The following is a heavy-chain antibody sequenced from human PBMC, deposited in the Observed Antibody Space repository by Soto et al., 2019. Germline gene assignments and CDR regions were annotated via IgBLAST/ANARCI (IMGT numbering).Heavy chain of an antibody. CDR3: ARDQLSLPTHYFAY. CDR1: DYTFTSYV. D-gene: IGHD3-10*01. CDR2: IRAYNGNT. V-gene: IGHV1-18*01. J-gene: IGHJ4*02. Sequence: QVQLVQSGAEVKKPGASVKVSCKASDYTFTSYVISWARQTPGQGLEWMGWIRAYNGNTNYAQKLQGRVTMTTDTSTSTAYIELRSLRSDDTAVSYCARDQLSLPTHYFAYWGQGTMVTVSS.